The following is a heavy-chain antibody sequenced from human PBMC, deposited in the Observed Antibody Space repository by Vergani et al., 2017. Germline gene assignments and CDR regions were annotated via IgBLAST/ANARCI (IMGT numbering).Heavy chain of an antibody. D-gene: IGHD2-2*01. Sequence: QVQLVQSGAEVKKPGASVKVSCKASGYTFTSYYMHWVRQAPGQGLEWMGIINPSGGSTSYAQKFQGRVTMTRDTSTSTVYMELRSLRSDDTAVYYCARAPTNIVVVPAAKGGNWFDPWGQGTLVTVSS. CDR3: ARAPTNIVVVPAAKGGNWFDP. CDR1: GYTFTSYY. V-gene: IGHV1-46*01. J-gene: IGHJ5*02. CDR2: INPSGGST.